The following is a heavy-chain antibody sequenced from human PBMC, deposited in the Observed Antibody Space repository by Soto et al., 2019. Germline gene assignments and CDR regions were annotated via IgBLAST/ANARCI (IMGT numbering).Heavy chain of an antibody. CDR1: GYTFTSYD. V-gene: IGHV1-8*01. CDR3: ARGGAHTTRMVLRFLEWAVHYGMDV. J-gene: IGHJ6*01. CDR2: MNPNSGNT. Sequence: ASVKVSCKASGYTFTSYDINWGRQATGQGLEWMGWMNPNSGNTGYAQKFQGRVTMTRNTSISTAYMELSSLRSEDTAVYYCARGGAHTTRMVLRFLEWAVHYGMDVW. D-gene: IGHD3-3*01.